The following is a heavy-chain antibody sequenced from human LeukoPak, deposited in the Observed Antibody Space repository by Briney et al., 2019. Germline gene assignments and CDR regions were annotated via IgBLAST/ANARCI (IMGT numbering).Heavy chain of an antibody. D-gene: IGHD3-10*01. J-gene: IGHJ6*02. V-gene: IGHV3-11*01. CDR3: ARGRRSYYGSGSLYYGMDV. CDR2: ISSSGSTI. Sequence: PGGSLRLSCAASGFTFSDYYMSWIRQAPGTGLEWVSYISSSGSTIYYADSVKGRFTISRDNAKNSLYLQMNSLRAEDTAVYYCARGRRSYYGSGSLYYGMDVWGQGTTVTVSS. CDR1: GFTFSDYY.